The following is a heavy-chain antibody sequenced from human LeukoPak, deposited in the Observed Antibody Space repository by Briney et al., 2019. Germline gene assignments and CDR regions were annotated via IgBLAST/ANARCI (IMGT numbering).Heavy chain of an antibody. CDR1: GGSISSSNW. D-gene: IGHD5-18*01. CDR3: ARDRGDTAMVTYLGY. CDR2: IYHSGST. V-gene: IGHV4-4*02. J-gene: IGHJ4*02. Sequence: SGTLSLTYAVSGGSISSSNWWSWVRQPPGKGLEWIGEIYHSGSTNYNPSLKSRVTISVDKSKNQFSLKLSSVTAADTAVYYCARDRGDTAMVTYLGYWGQGTLVTVSS.